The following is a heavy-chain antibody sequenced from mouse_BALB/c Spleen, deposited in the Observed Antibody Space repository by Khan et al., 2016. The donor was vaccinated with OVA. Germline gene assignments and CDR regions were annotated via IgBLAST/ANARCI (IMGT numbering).Heavy chain of an antibody. CDR2: INTYTGEP. CDR1: EYTFTNYG. CDR3: ARVGYNGTMDY. D-gene: IGHD1-2*01. V-gene: IGHV9-3-1*01. Sequence: QIQLVQSGPELKKPGETVKFSCKASEYTFTNYGMNWVKQAPGKGLKWMGWINTYTGEPTYADDFKGRFAFSLETSASTAYLQINNLKNEDTATYFCARVGYNGTMDYWGQGTLVTVSS. J-gene: IGHJ4*01.